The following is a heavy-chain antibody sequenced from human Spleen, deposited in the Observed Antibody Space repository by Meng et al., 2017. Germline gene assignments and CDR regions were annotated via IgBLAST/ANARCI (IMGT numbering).Heavy chain of an antibody. CDR2: INHSGST. J-gene: IGHJ5*02. CDR3: VRGVRGALGNWFDP. V-gene: IGHV4-34*01. CDR1: GGSFSGYY. D-gene: IGHD3-10*01. Sequence: QVQLQQWGAGLLKPSETLSLTCAVYGGSFSGYYWSWIRQPPGKGLEWIGEINHSGSTNYNPSLESRATISVDTSQNNLSLKLSSVTAADTAVYYCVRGVRGALGNWFDPWGQGTLVTVSS.